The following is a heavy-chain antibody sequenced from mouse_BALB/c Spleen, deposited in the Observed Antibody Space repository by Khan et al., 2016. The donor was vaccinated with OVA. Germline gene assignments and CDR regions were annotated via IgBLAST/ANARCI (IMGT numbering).Heavy chain of an antibody. J-gene: IGHJ1*01. V-gene: IGHV9-3-1*01. CDR2: INTYTGEP. CDR3: ASGGYWYFDV. D-gene: IGHD1-1*02. Sequence: QIQLVQSGPELKKPGETVKISCKASGYTFTNYGMNWVKQAPGKGLKWMGWINTYTGEPTYADDFKGRFAFSLETSARTAYLQFHNLKNEDTATYFCASGGYWYFDVWGAGTTVTVSS. CDR1: GYTFTNYG.